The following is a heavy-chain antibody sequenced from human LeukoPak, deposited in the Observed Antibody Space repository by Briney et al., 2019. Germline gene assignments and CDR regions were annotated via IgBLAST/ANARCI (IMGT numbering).Heavy chain of an antibody. CDR3: ATGIGRDY. CDR1: GYSLTEVS. V-gene: IGHV1-24*01. Sequence: ASVKVSCKLSGYSLTEVSIHWVRPAPRKGLEWAGGFDPEDGARIYAQGFQDRVTMTEVTFIDTPYRELSSLKSEDTAVYYGATGIGRDYWGQGTLVTVSS. J-gene: IGHJ4*02. CDR2: FDPEDGAR. D-gene: IGHD1-26*01.